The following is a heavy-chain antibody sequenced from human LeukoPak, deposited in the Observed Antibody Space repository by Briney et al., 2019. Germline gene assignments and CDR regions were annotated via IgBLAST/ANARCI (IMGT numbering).Heavy chain of an antibody. J-gene: IGHJ6*02. CDR3: ARVKAGGQQLVRETYYYYGMDV. Sequence: GGSLRLSCAAFGFTFSSYAMHWVRQAPGKGLEWVAVISYDGSNKYYADSVKGRFTISRDNSKNTLYLQMNSLRAEDTAVYYCARVKAGGQQLVRETYYYYGMDVWGQGTTVTVSS. D-gene: IGHD6-13*01. CDR1: GFTFSSYA. V-gene: IGHV3-30*04. CDR2: ISYDGSNK.